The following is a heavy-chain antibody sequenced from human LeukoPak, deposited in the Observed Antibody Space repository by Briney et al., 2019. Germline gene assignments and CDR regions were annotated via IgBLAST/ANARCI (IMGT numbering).Heavy chain of an antibody. Sequence: SETLSLTCTVSGVSISSYYWNWIRQPAGKGLEWIGRISSSGSTNYNPSLNSRVSMSVDTSKNQVSLRLISVTAADTAVYYCGGGGTYSQFDYWGQGTLVTVSS. V-gene: IGHV4-4*07. CDR2: ISSSGST. CDR1: GVSISSYY. J-gene: IGHJ4*02. CDR3: GGGGTYSQFDY. D-gene: IGHD1-26*01.